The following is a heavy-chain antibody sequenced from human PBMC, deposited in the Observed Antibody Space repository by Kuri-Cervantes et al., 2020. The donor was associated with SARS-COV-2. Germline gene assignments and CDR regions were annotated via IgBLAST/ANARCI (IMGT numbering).Heavy chain of an antibody. D-gene: IGHD2-8*01. Sequence: ASVKVSCKASGYTFTGYYMHRVRQAPGQGLEWMGWINPNSGGTNYAQKFQGRVTMTRDTSISTAYMELSRLRSDDTAVYYCARDRVVLMVYAILGTWFDPWGQGTLVTVSS. CDR1: GYTFTGYY. CDR3: ARDRVVLMVYAILGTWFDP. J-gene: IGHJ5*02. CDR2: INPNSGGT. V-gene: IGHV1-2*02.